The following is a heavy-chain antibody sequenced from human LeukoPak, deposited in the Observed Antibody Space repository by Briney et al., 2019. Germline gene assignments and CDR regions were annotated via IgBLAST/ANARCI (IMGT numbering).Heavy chain of an antibody. CDR2: IIPIFGTA. V-gene: IGHV1-69*13. CDR1: GGTFISYA. D-gene: IGHD2-21*02. Sequence: ASVKVSCKASGGTFISYAISWVRQAPGQGLEWMGGIIPIFGTANYAQKFQGRVTITADESTSTAYMELSSLRSDDTAVYYCAREVGSGDLLNNWFDPWGQGTLVTVSS. CDR3: AREVGSGDLLNNWFDP. J-gene: IGHJ5*02.